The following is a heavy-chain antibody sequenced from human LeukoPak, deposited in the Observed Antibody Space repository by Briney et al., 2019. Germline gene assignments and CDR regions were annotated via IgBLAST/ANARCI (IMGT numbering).Heavy chain of an antibody. CDR1: GYSFTSYW. CDR3: ARHKTRYMVAATGVVIDY. Sequence: GESLKISCKGSGYSFTSYWIGWVRQMPGKGLEWMGIIYPGDSDTRYSPSFQGQVTISADKSISTAYLQWSSLKASDTAMYYCARHKTRYMVAATGVVIDYWGQGTLVTVSS. CDR2: IYPGDSDT. V-gene: IGHV5-51*01. D-gene: IGHD2-15*01. J-gene: IGHJ4*02.